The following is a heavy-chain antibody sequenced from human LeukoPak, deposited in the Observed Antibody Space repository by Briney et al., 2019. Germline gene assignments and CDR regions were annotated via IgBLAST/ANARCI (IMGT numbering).Heavy chain of an antibody. Sequence: GGSLRLSCTVSGFTVSSDSMSWVRQAPGKGLEWVSFIYSGGSTHYSDSVKGRFTISRDNSKNTVFLQMNNLRLEDTAIYYCVKDVHYLGSYRESLDPWGRGTLVTVSS. D-gene: IGHD3-10*01. CDR1: GFTVSSDS. V-gene: IGHV3-53*05. J-gene: IGHJ5*02. CDR2: IYSGGST. CDR3: VKDVHYLGSYRESLDP.